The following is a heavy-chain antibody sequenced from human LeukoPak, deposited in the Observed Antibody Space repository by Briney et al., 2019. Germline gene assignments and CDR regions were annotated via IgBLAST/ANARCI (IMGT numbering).Heavy chain of an antibody. CDR3: AKAVSLEWLVDY. CDR1: GFTFSSYA. J-gene: IGHJ4*02. Sequence: GGSLRLSCAASGFTFSSYAMSWVRQAPGKGLEWVSAISGSGGSTYYADSVKGRFTISRDNSKNTLYLQMNGLRAEDTAVYYCAKAVSLEWLVDYWGQGTLVTVSS. V-gene: IGHV3-23*01. CDR2: ISGSGGST. D-gene: IGHD6-19*01.